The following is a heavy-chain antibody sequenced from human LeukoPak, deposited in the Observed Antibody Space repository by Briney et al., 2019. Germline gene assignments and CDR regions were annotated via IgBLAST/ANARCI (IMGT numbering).Heavy chain of an antibody. V-gene: IGHV3-23*01. J-gene: IGHJ4*02. CDR2: ISGSGGTT. CDR3: AKNFYGDYNFFFDY. D-gene: IGHD4-17*01. CDR1: GFTFSSYA. Sequence: GGSLRLSCAASGFTFSSYALAWVRQAPGKGLEWVSAISGSGGTTYYADSVKGHFTISRDNSKNTLYLQMNSLRAEDTAVYYCAKNFYGDYNFFFDYWGQGTLVTVSS.